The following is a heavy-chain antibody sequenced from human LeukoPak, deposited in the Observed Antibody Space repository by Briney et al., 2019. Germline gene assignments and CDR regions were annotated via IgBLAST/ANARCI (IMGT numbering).Heavy chain of an antibody. CDR1: GDTVSSNRAA. J-gene: IGHJ4*02. V-gene: IGHV6-1*01. CDR2: TYYRSKWSN. Sequence: SQTLSLTCAISGDTVSSNRAAWHCIRQSPSRGLEWLGRTYYRSKWSNDYALSVKSRITINPDTSKSQFSLQLKFVTPEDTAVYYCARLVGDQVVYWGQGTLVTVSS. D-gene: IGHD2-2*01. CDR3: ARLVGDQVVY.